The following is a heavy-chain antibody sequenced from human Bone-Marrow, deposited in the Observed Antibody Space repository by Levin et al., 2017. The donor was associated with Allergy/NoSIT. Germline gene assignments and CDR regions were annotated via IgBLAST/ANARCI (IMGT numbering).Heavy chain of an antibody. J-gene: IGHJ4*02. CDR3: AVYNPPPC. CDR1: GYTFTGSF. CDR2: INPNSGDT. D-gene: IGHD1-14*01. V-gene: IGHV1-2*06. Sequence: ASVKVSCKASGYTFTGSFMHWVRQAPGQGLEWMGRINPNSGDTTYAQKFQGRVTMTRDTSIRTAYMELTTLRSDDTAVYYCAVYNPPPCWGQGTLVTVSS.